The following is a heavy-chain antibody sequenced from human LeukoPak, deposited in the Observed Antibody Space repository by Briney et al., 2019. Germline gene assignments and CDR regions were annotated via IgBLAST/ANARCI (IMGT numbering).Heavy chain of an antibody. CDR3: AKEQHYDSSGYRPRRDYYYGMDV. CDR1: RSTFSGYG. V-gene: IGHV3-30*18. D-gene: IGHD3-22*01. J-gene: IGHJ6*02. CDR2: ISYDGSNK. Sequence: GRSLRLSCAASRSTFSGYGMHWVRQAPGKGLEWVAVISYDGSNKYYADSVKGRFTISRDNSKNTLYLQMNSLRAEDTAVYYCAKEQHYDSSGYRPRRDYYYGMDVWGQGTTVTVSS.